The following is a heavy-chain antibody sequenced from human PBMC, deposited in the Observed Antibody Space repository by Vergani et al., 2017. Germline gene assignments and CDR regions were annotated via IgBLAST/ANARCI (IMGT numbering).Heavy chain of an antibody. Sequence: QVQLQESGPGLVKPSETLSLTCTVSGDSVISTDYHWGWIRQPPGKGLEWIGSMDYSGSTSQNPSLESRISISFETPKNQFSLRLTSVTAADTAVYYCASRRGACRAAYCHSYDFWGPGTLVGVSS. J-gene: IGHJ4*02. D-gene: IGHD2-15*01. V-gene: IGHV4-39*01. CDR2: MDYSGST. CDR1: GDSVISTDYH. CDR3: ASRRGACRAAYCHSYDF.